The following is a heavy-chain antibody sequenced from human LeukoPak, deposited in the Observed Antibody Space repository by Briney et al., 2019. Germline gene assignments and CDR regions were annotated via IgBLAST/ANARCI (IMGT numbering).Heavy chain of an antibody. Sequence: PGGSLRLSCAASGFTFTTYWMHWVRHVPGKGLVWVARIKGDGSSTRHADSMKGRFTISRDNAKNTLYLLMNSLRDDDTAVYYCVREGLECSGSSCQRAAFDYWGQGTLVTVSS. CDR2: IKGDGSST. CDR1: GFTFTTYW. D-gene: IGHD2-2*01. J-gene: IGHJ4*02. CDR3: VREGLECSGSSCQRAAFDY. V-gene: IGHV3-74*01.